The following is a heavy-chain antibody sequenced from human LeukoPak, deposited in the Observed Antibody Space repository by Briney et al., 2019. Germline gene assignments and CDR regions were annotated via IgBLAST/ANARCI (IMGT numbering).Heavy chain of an antibody. Sequence: GGSLRLSCAASGFTFSQFAVHWVRQAPGKGLEWVADISHDGRNTYYADSVKGRFTISRDNSKNTLYLQMNSLRTEDTAVYYCARDSNSDFWSGYYTNYFDYWGQGTLVTVSS. V-gene: IGHV3-30*04. D-gene: IGHD3-3*01. CDR2: ISHDGRNT. CDR3: ARDSNSDFWSGYYTNYFDY. J-gene: IGHJ4*02. CDR1: GFTFSQFA.